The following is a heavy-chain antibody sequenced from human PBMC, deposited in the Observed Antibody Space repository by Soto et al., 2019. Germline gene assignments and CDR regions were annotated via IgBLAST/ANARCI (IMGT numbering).Heavy chain of an antibody. J-gene: IGHJ6*03. CDR2: IDHSGTT. CDR3: ASYHYLDLWTGSRHYMDV. D-gene: IGHD3-9*01. CDR1: GGSLSGYY. Sequence: QVHLEQWGAGLLNPSETLSLTCAVYGGSLSGYYWSWVRQSPGKGLEWIGEIDHSGTTNYSPSLKTRVTISADTSKHQFSLRLSSVTAADSAMYYCASYHYLDLWTGSRHYMDVWGRGTTVTVSS. V-gene: IGHV4-34*01.